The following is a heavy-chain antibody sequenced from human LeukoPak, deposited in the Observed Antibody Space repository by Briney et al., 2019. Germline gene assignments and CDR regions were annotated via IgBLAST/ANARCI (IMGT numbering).Heavy chain of an antibody. J-gene: IGHJ6*02. Sequence: SETLSLTCTVSGXSISSYYWSWIRQPPGKGLEWIGYIYYSGSTNYNPSLKSRVTISVDTSKNQFSLKLSSVTAADTAVYYCAREGGSDYYYGMDVWGQGTTVTVSS. D-gene: IGHD2-15*01. CDR1: GXSISSYY. V-gene: IGHV4-59*01. CDR2: IYYSGST. CDR3: AREGGSDYYYGMDV.